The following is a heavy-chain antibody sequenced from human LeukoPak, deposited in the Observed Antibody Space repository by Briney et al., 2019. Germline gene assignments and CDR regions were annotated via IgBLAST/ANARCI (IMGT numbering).Heavy chain of an antibody. V-gene: IGHV4-34*01. J-gene: IGHJ4*02. D-gene: IGHD6-13*01. CDR3: ARDSSSWYYFDY. Sequence: PSETLSLTCGVSGGSFSGYYWSWIRQSPGKGLEWIGEINESGSTDYNPSLMSRVTISLDTSKNQFSLKLSSVTAADTAVYYCARDSSSWYYFDYWGQGTLVTVSS. CDR1: GGSFSGYY. CDR2: INESGST.